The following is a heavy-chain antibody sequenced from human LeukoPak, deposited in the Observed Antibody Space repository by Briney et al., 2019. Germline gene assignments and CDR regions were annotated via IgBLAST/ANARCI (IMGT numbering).Heavy chain of an antibody. J-gene: IGHJ4*02. CDR2: IWYDGTNK. CDR3: ARGPHPIILTGPADF. V-gene: IGHV3-33*01. Sequence: PGGSLRLSCAASRFTFSNYGMHWVRQAPGKGLEWVAVIWYDGTNKYYADSVKGRFTISRDNSKNTLYLQMNSLRAEDTAVYYCARGPHPIILTGPADFWGQGTLVTVSS. D-gene: IGHD3-9*01. CDR1: RFTFSNYG.